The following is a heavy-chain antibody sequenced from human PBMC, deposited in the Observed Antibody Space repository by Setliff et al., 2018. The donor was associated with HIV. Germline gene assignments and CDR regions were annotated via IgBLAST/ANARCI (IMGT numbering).Heavy chain of an antibody. V-gene: IGHV4-61*02. Sequence: SETLSLTCTVSGGSVSSGGYYWTWIRQPAGKGLEWIGRIYTSGSTNYNPSLKSRLSMSIDTSKNHFSLRLTSVTAADTAVYYCARDLPELTGRSFDPWGQGIQVTVSS. CDR3: ARDLPELTGRSFDP. CDR1: GGSVSSGGYY. CDR2: IYTSGST. D-gene: IGHD7-27*01. J-gene: IGHJ5*02.